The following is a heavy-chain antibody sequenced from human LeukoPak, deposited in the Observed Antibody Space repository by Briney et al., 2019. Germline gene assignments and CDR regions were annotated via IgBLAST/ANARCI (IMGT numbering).Heavy chain of an antibody. D-gene: IGHD1-20*01. CDR2: INGDGSIT. CDR3: LRDLNWSLDQ. J-gene: IGHJ4*02. Sequence: PGGSLRLSCAASGFTFSSYWMHWVRHTPGKGLMWVSYINGDGSITTYADSVKGRFTISRDNAKNTLYLQMNSLRAEDTAVYYCLRDLNWSLDQWGQGTLVTVSS. CDR1: GFTFSSYW. V-gene: IGHV3-74*01.